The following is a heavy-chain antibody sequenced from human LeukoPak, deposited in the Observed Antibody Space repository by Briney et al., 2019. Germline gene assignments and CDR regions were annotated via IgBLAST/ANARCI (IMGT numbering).Heavy chain of an antibody. CDR1: GFTFSSYA. D-gene: IGHD4-17*01. Sequence: GGSLRLSCAASGFTFSSYAMSWVRQAPGKGLEWVSVISGSGGDTYYADSVKGRFTISGDNSKNTVYLQMNSLRAEDTALYYCAKGGVYGDYYFDYWGQGTLVTVSS. J-gene: IGHJ4*02. CDR2: ISGSGGDT. CDR3: AKGGVYGDYYFDY. V-gene: IGHV3-23*01.